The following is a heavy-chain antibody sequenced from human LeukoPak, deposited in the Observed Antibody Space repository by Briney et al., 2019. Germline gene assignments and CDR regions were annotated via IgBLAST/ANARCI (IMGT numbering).Heavy chain of an antibody. CDR3: ARHLSPRGYSYGWGYFDL. V-gene: IGHV4-39*01. CDR2: IYYSGST. CDR1: GGSISSSSYY. Sequence: SETLSLTCTVSGGSISSSSYYWGWIRQPPGKGLEWFVSIYYSGSTYYNPSLKSRVTISVYTSKNQFSLKLSSVTAADTAVYYCARHLSPRGYSYGWGYFDLWGRGTLVTVSS. D-gene: IGHD5-18*01. J-gene: IGHJ2*01.